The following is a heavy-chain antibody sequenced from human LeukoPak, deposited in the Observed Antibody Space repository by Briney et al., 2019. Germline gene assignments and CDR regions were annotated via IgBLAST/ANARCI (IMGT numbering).Heavy chain of an antibody. CDR3: AGLGIVVVPAAMPDDAFDI. CDR1: GGSISSYY. CDR2: IYTSGST. V-gene: IGHV4-4*07. Sequence: SETLSLTCTVSGGSISSYYWSWIRQPAGKGLEWIGRIYTSGSTNYNPSLKSRVTMSVDMSKNQFSLKLSSVTAADTAVYYCAGLGIVVVPAAMPDDAFDIWGQGTMVTVSS. D-gene: IGHD2-2*01. J-gene: IGHJ3*02.